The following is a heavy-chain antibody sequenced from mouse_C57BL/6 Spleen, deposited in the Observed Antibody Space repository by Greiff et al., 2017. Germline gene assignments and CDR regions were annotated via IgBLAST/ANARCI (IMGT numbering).Heavy chain of an antibody. J-gene: IGHJ4*01. CDR3: ARIYYDYDDAMDY. CDR2: ISSGSSTI. D-gene: IGHD2-4*01. Sequence: DVKLVESGGGLVKPGGSLKLSCAASGFTFSDYGMHWVRQAPEQGLEWVAYISSGSSTIYYADTVKGRFTITRDNAKNTLFLQKTSLRTEDATMYYCARIYYDYDDAMDYWGQGTSVTVSS. V-gene: IGHV5-17*01. CDR1: GFTFSDYG.